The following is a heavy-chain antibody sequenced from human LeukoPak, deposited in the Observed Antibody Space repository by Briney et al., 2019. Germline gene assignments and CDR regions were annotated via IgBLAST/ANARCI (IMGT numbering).Heavy chain of an antibody. D-gene: IGHD3-10*01. CDR1: GGSISSYY. Sequence: PSETLSLTCTVSGGSISSYYWNWIRQPPGKGLEWIGYIYYSGSTNYNPSLKSRGTISVDTSKNQFSLKLSSVTAADTAVYYCASLTKGSGYYMDVWGKGTTVTVSS. CDR2: IYYSGST. J-gene: IGHJ6*03. V-gene: IGHV4-59*01. CDR3: ASLTKGSGYYMDV.